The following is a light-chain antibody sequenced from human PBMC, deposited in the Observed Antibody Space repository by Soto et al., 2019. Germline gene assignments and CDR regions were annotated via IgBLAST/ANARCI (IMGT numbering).Light chain of an antibody. Sequence: EIVMTQSPATLSVSPGERATLSCRASQSVGSNLAWYQQKPGQAPRLLIYGASTRATGIPARFSGSGSGTEFTLTISSLQFEDFEVYYCQQYSNWPPGTFGQGTMVEIK. J-gene: IGKJ1*01. CDR1: QSVGSN. V-gene: IGKV3-15*01. CDR2: GAS. CDR3: QQYSNWPPGT.